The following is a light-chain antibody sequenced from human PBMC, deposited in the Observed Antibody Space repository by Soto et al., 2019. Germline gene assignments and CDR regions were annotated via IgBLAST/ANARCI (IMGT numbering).Light chain of an antibody. Sequence: DIQMTQSPSSLSASVGDRVTITCGASQSISSYLNWYQQKPGKAPKLLIYAASSLQSGVPSRFSGSGSGTDFTLTISSLQPEDFATYYCQQSYSGFTFGPGTKVDIK. CDR2: AAS. CDR1: QSISSY. CDR3: QQSYSGFT. J-gene: IGKJ3*01. V-gene: IGKV1-39*01.